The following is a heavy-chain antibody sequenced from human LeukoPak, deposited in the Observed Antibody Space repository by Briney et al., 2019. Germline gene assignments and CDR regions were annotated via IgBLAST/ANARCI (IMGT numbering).Heavy chain of an antibody. Sequence: PSETLSLTCTVSGGSISSYYWSWIRQPAGKGLEWIGRIYTSGSTNYNPSLKSRVTMSVDTSKNQFSLKLSSVTAADTAVYYCARFYYDILTGYYYFDYWGQGTLVTVSS. V-gene: IGHV4-4*07. CDR3: ARFYYDILTGYYYFDY. CDR2: IYTSGST. D-gene: IGHD3-9*01. CDR1: GGSISSYY. J-gene: IGHJ4*02.